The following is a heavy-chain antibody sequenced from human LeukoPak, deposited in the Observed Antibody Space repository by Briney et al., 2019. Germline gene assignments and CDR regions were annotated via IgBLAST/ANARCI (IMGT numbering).Heavy chain of an antibody. Sequence: SETLSLTCAVYGGSFSGYYWSWIRQPPGKGLEWIGEINHSGSTNYNPSLKSRVTISVDTSKNQFSLKLSSVTAADTAVYYCARHVYRSGRHSSGGYYMDVWGKGTTVTISS. V-gene: IGHV4-34*01. CDR2: INHSGST. D-gene: IGHD6-19*01. CDR1: GGSFSGYY. CDR3: ARHVYRSGRHSSGGYYMDV. J-gene: IGHJ6*03.